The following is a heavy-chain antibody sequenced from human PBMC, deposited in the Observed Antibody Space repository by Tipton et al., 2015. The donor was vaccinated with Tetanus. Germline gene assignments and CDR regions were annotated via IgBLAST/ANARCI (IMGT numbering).Heavy chain of an antibody. Sequence: SLRLSCAASGFTFSDYYMSWIRQAPGKGLEWVSYISSSGSTIYYADSVKGRFTISRDNAKNSLYLQMNSLRAEDTAVYYCARDQCDFWRCEGGYYYYGMDVWGQGTTVTVSS. D-gene: IGHD3-3*01. CDR1: GFTFSDYY. CDR3: ARDQCDFWRCEGGYYYYGMDV. V-gene: IGHV3-11*01. J-gene: IGHJ6*02. CDR2: ISSSGSTI.